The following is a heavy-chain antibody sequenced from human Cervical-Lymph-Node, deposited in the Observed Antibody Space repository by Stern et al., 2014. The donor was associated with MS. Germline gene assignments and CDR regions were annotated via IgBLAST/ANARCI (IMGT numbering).Heavy chain of an antibody. CDR3: ARTHLFLAGAY. CDR1: GGSISNYY. CDR2: MSYNGRT. V-gene: IGHV4-59*01. D-gene: IGHD2/OR15-2a*01. J-gene: IGHJ4*02. Sequence: QVQLVESGPGLVKPSETLSLTCTVSGGSISNYYWSWIRQPPGKGLEWIGYMSYNGRTNYNPAIKSRVTMSVDTSKNQFSLKLSSVTAADTAVYYCARTHLFLAGAYWGQGTLVTVSS.